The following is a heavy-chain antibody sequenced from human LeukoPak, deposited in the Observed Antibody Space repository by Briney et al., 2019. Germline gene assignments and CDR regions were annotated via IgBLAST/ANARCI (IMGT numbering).Heavy chain of an antibody. Sequence: GASVKVSCKASGYTFTGYYMHWVRQAPGQGLEWMGWINTYNGNTNYAQKLRGRVTMTTDTSTSTAYMELRSLRSDDTAVYYCARDPHEFSSGWSHFDYWGQGTLVTVSS. V-gene: IGHV1-18*04. D-gene: IGHD6-19*01. CDR2: INTYNGNT. J-gene: IGHJ4*02. CDR3: ARDPHEFSSGWSHFDY. CDR1: GYTFTGYY.